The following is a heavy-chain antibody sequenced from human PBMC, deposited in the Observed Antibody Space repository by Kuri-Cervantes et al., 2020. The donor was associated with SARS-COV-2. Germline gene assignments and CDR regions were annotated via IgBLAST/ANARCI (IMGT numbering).Heavy chain of an antibody. D-gene: IGHD2-15*01. CDR2: IKHDGSET. V-gene: IGHV3-7*01. CDR1: GLTFSSSW. CDR3: ASERAGPRGGFDS. Sequence: GSLRLSCEASGLTFSSSWMSWVRQAPGKGLEWVANIKHDGSETHYVDSVKGRFTTSRDNAKNLLYLQMNSLRADDTAVYYCASERAGPRGGFDSWGPGTLVTVSS. J-gene: IGHJ4*02.